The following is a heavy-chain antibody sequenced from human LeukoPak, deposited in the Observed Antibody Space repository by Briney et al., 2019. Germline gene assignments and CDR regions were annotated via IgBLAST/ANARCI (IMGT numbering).Heavy chain of an antibody. D-gene: IGHD2-15*01. V-gene: IGHV4-61*02. CDR2: IYTSGST. Sequence: SETLSLTCTVSGGSISSGSYYWSWIRQPAGKGLEWIGRIYTSGSTNYNPSLKSRVTISVDTSKNQFSLKLSSVTAADTAVYYCARGVVVVRFDYWGQGTLVTVSS. J-gene: IGHJ4*02. CDR3: ARGVVVVRFDY. CDR1: GGSISSGSYY.